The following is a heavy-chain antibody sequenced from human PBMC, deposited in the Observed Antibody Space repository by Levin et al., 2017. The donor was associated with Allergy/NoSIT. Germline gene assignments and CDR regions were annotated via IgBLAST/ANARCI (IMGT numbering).Heavy chain of an antibody. J-gene: IGHJ5*02. CDR2: IRGSGGST. CDR3: AKDGCTSCYTLGVNWFDP. D-gene: IGHD2-2*02. Sequence: GESLKISCAASGFTFSSYAMSWVRQAPGKGLEWVSAIRGSGGSTYYADSVKGRFTISRDNSKNTLYLQMNSLRAEDTAVYYCAKDGCTSCYTLGVNWFDPWGQGTLVTVSS. V-gene: IGHV3-23*01. CDR1: GFTFSSYA.